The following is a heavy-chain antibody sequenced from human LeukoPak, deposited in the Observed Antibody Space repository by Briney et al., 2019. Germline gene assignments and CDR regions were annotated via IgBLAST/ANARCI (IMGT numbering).Heavy chain of an antibody. D-gene: IGHD3-9*01. Sequence: ASVKVSCKASGGTFSSYAISWVRQAPGQGLEWMGGIIPIFGTANYAQKFQGRVTITTDESTSTAYMELSSLRSEDTAVYYCARDVDRAYYDILTGYWELYYFDYWGQGTLVTVSS. V-gene: IGHV1-69*05. CDR2: IIPIFGTA. CDR3: ARDVDRAYYDILTGYWELYYFDY. CDR1: GGTFSSYA. J-gene: IGHJ4*02.